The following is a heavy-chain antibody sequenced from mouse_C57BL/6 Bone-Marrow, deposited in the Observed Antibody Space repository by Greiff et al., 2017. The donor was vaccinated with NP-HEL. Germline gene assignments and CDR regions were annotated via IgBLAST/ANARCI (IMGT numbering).Heavy chain of an antibody. J-gene: IGHJ1*03. Sequence: VQLQQSGAELVRPGASVKLSCTASGFNIKDDYMHWVKQRPEQGLEWIGWIDPENGDTEYASKFQGKATITADTSSNTAYLQLSSLTSEDTAVYYCTSYYYGSRGDYYFDVWGTGTTVTVSS. CDR1: GFNIKDDY. CDR2: IDPENGDT. CDR3: TSYYYGSRGDYYFDV. D-gene: IGHD1-1*01. V-gene: IGHV14-4*01.